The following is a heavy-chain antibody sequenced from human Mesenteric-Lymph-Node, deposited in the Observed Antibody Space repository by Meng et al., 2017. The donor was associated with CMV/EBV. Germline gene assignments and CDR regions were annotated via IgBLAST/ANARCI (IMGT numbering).Heavy chain of an antibody. D-gene: IGHD2-8*01. J-gene: IGHJ6*02. V-gene: IGHV5-51*01. CDR2: IYPGDSDT. CDR3: ARRGGGYCTNGVCSNKYYYGMDV. CDR1: GYSFTSYW. Sequence: GESLKISCKGSGYSFTSYWIGWVRQMPGKGLEWMGIIYPGDSDTRYSPSFQGQVTISADKSISTAYLQWSSLKASDTAMYYSARRGGGYCTNGVCSNKYYYGMDVWGQGTTVTVSS.